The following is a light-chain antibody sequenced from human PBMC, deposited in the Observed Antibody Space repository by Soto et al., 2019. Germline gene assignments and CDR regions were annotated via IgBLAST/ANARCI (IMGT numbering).Light chain of an antibody. J-gene: IGKJ3*01. CDR3: XXXGSXXPRFT. CDR1: QSVSSSY. V-gene: IGKV3-20*01. Sequence: EIVLTQSPGTLSLSPGERATLSCRASQSVSSSYLAWYQQKPGQAPRLLIYGASSRATGIPDRFSGSGSGTDFTLTISXXXXEDFAVXXXXXXGSXXPRFTFGPGTKVDIK. CDR2: GAS.